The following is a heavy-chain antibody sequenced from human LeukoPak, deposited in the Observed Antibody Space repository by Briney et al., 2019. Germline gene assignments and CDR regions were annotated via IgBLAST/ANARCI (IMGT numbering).Heavy chain of an antibody. CDR3: ARHVGAGATTSDAWFDP. CDR1: GGSISSYY. J-gene: IGHJ5*02. D-gene: IGHD1-26*01. Sequence: PSETLSLTCTVSGGSISSYYWSWIRQPPGKGLEWIGYIYYGGSTNYNPSLKSRVTISVDTSKNQFSLKLSSVTAADTAVYYCARHVGAGATTSDAWFDPWGQGTLVTVSS. CDR2: IYYGGST. V-gene: IGHV4-59*08.